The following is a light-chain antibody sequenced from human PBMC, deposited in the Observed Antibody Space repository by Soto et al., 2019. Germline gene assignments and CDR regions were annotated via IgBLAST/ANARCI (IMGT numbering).Light chain of an antibody. CDR2: AAS. V-gene: IGKV1-39*01. CDR3: QQCYSTPQT. Sequence: DIQMTQSPSSLSASVGDRVTITCRASQSISSYLNWYQQKPGKAPKLLIYAASSLQSGVPARFSGSGSGTDFTLTISSLQPEDFATYYCQQCYSTPQTCGQGTKVEIK. CDR1: QSISSY. J-gene: IGKJ1*01.